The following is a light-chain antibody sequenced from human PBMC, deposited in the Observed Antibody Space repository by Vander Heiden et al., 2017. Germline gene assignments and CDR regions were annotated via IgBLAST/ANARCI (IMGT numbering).Light chain of an antibody. CDR2: GAS. J-gene: IGKJ2*01. V-gene: IGKV3-20*01. CDR3: QQGYT. CDR1: QSVSSSY. Sequence: EIVLTQSPGTLSLSPGERATLSCRASQSVSSSYLAWYQQKPGQAPRLLIYGASSRATGIPDRFSGSGSGTDFTLTISRLEPEDFAGYDCQQGYTFGQGTKLEIK.